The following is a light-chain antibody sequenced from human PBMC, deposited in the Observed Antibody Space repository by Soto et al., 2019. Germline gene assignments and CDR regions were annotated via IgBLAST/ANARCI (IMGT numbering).Light chain of an antibody. J-gene: IGKJ1*01. Sequence: EIVLTQSPGTLCLSPGEGATLSWMASQILSSNYLAWYQQKPGQAPRLLIYGESRRATGIPDRFSGSGSGTEFTLTISSLQSEDFAVYYCQQYNDWWTFGQGTKVDIK. CDR2: GES. CDR1: QILSSNY. CDR3: QQYNDWWT. V-gene: IGKV3-20*01.